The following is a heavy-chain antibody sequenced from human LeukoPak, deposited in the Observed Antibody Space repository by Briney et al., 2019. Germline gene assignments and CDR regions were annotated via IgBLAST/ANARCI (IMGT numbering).Heavy chain of an antibody. CDR1: GYTFTSYG. V-gene: IGHV1-18*01. CDR3: ARPTAGYDSSGYDAFDI. J-gene: IGHJ3*02. D-gene: IGHD3-22*01. CDR2: ISAYNGNT. Sequence: ASVKVSCKASGYTFTSYGISWVRQAPGQGLEWMGWISAYNGNTNYAQKLQGRVTMTADTSTSTAYMELRSLRSDDTAVYYCARPTAGYDSSGYDAFDIWGQGTMVTVPS.